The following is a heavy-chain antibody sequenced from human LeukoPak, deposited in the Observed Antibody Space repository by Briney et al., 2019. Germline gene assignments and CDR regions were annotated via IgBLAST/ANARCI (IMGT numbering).Heavy chain of an antibody. V-gene: IGHV4-59*08. Sequence: SETLSLTCTVSGGSISSYYWSWIRQSPGKGLEWIGYIYYSGSTNYNPSLKSRVTISIDTSKDQFSLKLSSVTAADTAVYYCARHRIREFDYWGQGTLVTVSS. CDR2: IYYSGST. J-gene: IGHJ4*02. CDR3: ARHRIREFDY. CDR1: GGSISSYY. D-gene: IGHD2/OR15-2a*01.